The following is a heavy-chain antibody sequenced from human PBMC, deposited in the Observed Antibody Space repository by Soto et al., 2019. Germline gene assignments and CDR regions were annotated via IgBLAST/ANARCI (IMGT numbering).Heavy chain of an antibody. V-gene: IGHV3-30*18. CDR1: GFTFSISG. CDR3: AKEGPGDYYYDYYMDV. CDR2: ISCDGSDK. D-gene: IGHD3-10*01. J-gene: IGHJ6*03. Sequence: QVQLVESGGGVVQPGRSLRLSCAASGFTFSISGIHWVREDPGKGLERVEGISCDGSDKYYADSVKGRFTIPRDNSKNALYLQMTILRAEDWGVSYCAKEGPGDYYYDYYMDVWGKGTPVTFSS.